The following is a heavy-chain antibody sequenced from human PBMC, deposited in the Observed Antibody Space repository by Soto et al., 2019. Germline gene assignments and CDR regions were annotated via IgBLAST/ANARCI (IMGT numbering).Heavy chain of an antibody. J-gene: IGHJ3*02. CDR3: AICVWSLLRRAHHDAFDI. CDR1: GYTFTSYG. Sequence: ASVKVSCKASGYTFTSYGISWVRQAHGQGLEWMGWISAYNGNTNYAQKLQGGVTMTTDTSTSTAYMELRSLRSDDTAVYYCAICVWSLLRRAHHDAFDIWGQGTMVTVSS. CDR2: ISAYNGNT. D-gene: IGHD2-15*01. V-gene: IGHV1-18*01.